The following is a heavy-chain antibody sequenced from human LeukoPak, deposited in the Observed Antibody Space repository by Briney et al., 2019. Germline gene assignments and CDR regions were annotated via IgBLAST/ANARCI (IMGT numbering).Heavy chain of an antibody. CDR3: ARDPGTIFGVVITNYYGMDV. J-gene: IGHJ6*02. D-gene: IGHD3-3*01. CDR1: GFTFSSYW. CDR2: IKQDGSEK. Sequence: GGSLRLSCAASGFTFSSYWMSWVRQAPGKGLEWVANIKQDGSEKYYVDSVKGRFTISRDNAKNSLYLQMNSLRAEDTAVYYCARDPGTIFGVVITNYYGMDVWGQGTTVTVS. V-gene: IGHV3-7*01.